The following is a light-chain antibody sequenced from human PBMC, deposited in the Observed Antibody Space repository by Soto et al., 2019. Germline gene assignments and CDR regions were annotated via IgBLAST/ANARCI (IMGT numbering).Light chain of an antibody. CDR1: QSVSSN. CDR2: GAS. CDR3: QHYNNWPRT. Sequence: EIVMTQSPATLSVSPGERATLSCRASQSVSSNLAWYQQKPGQAPRLRIYGASTRATGIPARFSGSGSGTEFTLTISSLQSEDFAVYYCQHYNNWPRTFGQGTKVEIK. J-gene: IGKJ1*01. V-gene: IGKV3-15*01.